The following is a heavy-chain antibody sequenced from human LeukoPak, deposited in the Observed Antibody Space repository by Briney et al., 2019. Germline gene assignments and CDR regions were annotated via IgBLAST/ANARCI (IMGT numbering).Heavy chain of an antibody. Sequence: GGSLRLSCSVSGFTFSTYVMHWVRQAPGKGLEYVSAISSNGDNTYYADSVKGRFTISRDNSKNTLYLQMRSRRAEDTAGYYCVRGTGYWGQGTLVTVSS. V-gene: IGHV3-64D*06. CDR2: ISSNGDNT. CDR3: VRGTGY. J-gene: IGHJ4*02. CDR1: GFTFSTYV.